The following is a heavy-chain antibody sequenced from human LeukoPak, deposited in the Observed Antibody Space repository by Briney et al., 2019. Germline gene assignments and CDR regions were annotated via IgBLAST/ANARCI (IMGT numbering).Heavy chain of an antibody. CDR2: INHSGST. CDR1: GGSFSGYY. CDR3: ARVRRFGELLRYYFDY. V-gene: IGHV4-34*01. J-gene: IGHJ4*02. D-gene: IGHD3-10*01. Sequence: SETLSLTCAVYGGSFSGYYWSWIRQPPGKGLEWIGEINHSGSTNYNPSLKSQVTISVDTSKNQFSLKLSSVTAADTAVYYCARVRRFGELLRYYFDYWGQGTLVTVSS.